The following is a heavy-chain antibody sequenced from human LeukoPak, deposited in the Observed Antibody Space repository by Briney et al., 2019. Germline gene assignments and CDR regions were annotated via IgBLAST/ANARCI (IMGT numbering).Heavy chain of an antibody. J-gene: IGHJ6*03. CDR1: GGTFSGYA. CDR3: ARDRAYCGGDCYYNSYYYYMDV. V-gene: IGHV1-69*13. CDR2: IIPIFGTA. Sequence: ASVKVSCKASGGTFSGYATSWVRQAPGQGLEWMGGIIPIFGTANYAQKFQGRVTITADESTSTAYMELSSLRSEDTAVYYCARDRAYCGGDCYYNSYYYYMDVWGKGTTVTVSS. D-gene: IGHD2-21*01.